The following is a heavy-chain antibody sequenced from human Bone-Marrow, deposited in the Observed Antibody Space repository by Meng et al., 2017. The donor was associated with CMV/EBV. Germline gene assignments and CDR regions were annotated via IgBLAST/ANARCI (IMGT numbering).Heavy chain of an antibody. J-gene: IGHJ6*02. CDR1: GFTFSSYS. CDR3: AKGSDCSGGSCYYYGMDV. V-gene: IGHV3-30*02. Sequence: GESLKISCAASGFTFSSYSMNWVRQAPGKGLEWVAFIRYDGSNKYYADSVKGRFTISRDNSKNTLYLQMNSLRAEDTAVYYCAKGSDCSGGSCYYYGMDVWGQGTTVTVSS. CDR2: IRYDGSNK. D-gene: IGHD2-15*01.